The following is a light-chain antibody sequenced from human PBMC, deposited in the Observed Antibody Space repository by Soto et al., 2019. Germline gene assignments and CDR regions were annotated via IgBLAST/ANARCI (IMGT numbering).Light chain of an antibody. CDR2: GAS. CDR1: QSVSSSY. J-gene: IGKJ1*01. Sequence: LTQSPVILSLSTGERATLSCRASQSVSSSYLAWYQQKPGQAPRLLIYGASSRATGIPDRFSGSGSGTDFTLTISRLEPEDFAVYYCQQYGSSPGTFGQGTKVDIK. CDR3: QQYGSSPGT. V-gene: IGKV3-20*01.